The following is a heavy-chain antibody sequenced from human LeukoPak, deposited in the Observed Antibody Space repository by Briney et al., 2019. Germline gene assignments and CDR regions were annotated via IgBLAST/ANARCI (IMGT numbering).Heavy chain of an antibody. CDR1: GGTFSSYA. CDR3: ARGLAGDGGFDY. J-gene: IGHJ4*03. V-gene: IGHV1-69*13. D-gene: IGHD3-16*01. CDR2: IIPIFGTA. Sequence: ASVKVSCKASGGTFSSYAISWVRQAPGQGLEWMGGIIPIFGTANYAQKFQGRVTITADESTSTAYMELSSLRSEDTAVYYCARGLAGDGGFDYWGQGTTVTVSS.